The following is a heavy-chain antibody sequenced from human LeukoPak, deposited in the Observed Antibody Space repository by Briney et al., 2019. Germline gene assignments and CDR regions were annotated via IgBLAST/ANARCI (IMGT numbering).Heavy chain of an antibody. CDR2: IYYSGST. CDR3: AGGNAN. V-gene: IGHV4-59*01. Sequence: SETLSLTCTVSGGSISSYYWSWIRQPPGKGLEWIGYIYYSGSTNYNPSLKSRVTISVDTSKNQFSLKLSSVTAADTAMYYCAGGNANWGQGTLVTVSS. J-gene: IGHJ4*02. CDR1: GGSISSYY.